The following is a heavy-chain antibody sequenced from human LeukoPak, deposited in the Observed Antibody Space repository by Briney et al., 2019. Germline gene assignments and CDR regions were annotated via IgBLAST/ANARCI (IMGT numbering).Heavy chain of an antibody. Sequence: PGGSLRLSCAASGFTFSSYGMHWVRQAPGKGLEWVAVISYDGSNKYYAGSVKGRFTISRDNSKNTLYLQMNSLRAEDTAVYYCATAGDDAFDIWGQGTMVTVSS. CDR2: ISYDGSNK. CDR1: GFTFSSYG. J-gene: IGHJ3*02. CDR3: ATAGDDAFDI. V-gene: IGHV3-30*03. D-gene: IGHD3-16*01.